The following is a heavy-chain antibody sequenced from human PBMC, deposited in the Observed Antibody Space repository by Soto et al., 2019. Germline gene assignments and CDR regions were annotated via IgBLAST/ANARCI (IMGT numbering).Heavy chain of an antibody. Sequence: GGSLRLSCAASGFTFSYYYMSWIRQAPGKGLEWVSYISSGGFITYYADSVKGRFTTSWDKAKNSLYLQMNTLGANDTAVYYCATGVVPATKWGYYSYGLDVWGQGTTVTVSS. CDR3: ATGVVPATKWGYYSYGLDV. J-gene: IGHJ6*02. D-gene: IGHD2-2*01. CDR2: ISSGGFIT. CDR1: GFTFSYYY. V-gene: IGHV3-11*01.